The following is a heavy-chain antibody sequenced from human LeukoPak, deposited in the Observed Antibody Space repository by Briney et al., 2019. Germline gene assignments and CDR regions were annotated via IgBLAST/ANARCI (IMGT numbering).Heavy chain of an antibody. CDR1: GGSISSGSYY. D-gene: IGHD3-22*01. CDR3: ARVSPYYDSSGDEP. Sequence: SETLSLTCTVSGGSISSGSYYWSWIRQPAGKGLEWIGRIYTSGSTNYNPSLKSRVTISVDTFKNQFSLKLSSVTAADTAVYYCARVSPYYDSSGDEPWGQGTLVTVSS. V-gene: IGHV4-61*02. CDR2: IYTSGST. J-gene: IGHJ5*02.